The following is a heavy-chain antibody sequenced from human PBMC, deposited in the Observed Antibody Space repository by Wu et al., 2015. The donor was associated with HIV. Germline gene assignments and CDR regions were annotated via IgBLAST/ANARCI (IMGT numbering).Heavy chain of an antibody. D-gene: IGHD4-23*01. CDR1: GYTFTGYY. CDR3: ARTDGLVDGGNSGYDY. V-gene: IGHV1-2*02. Sequence: QVQLVQSGAEVKKPGASVKVSCKASGYTFTGYYMHWVRQAPGQGLEWMGWINPNSGGTNYAQKFQGRVTMTRDTSISTAYMELSSLRSEDTAVYYCARTDGLVDGGNSGYDYWGQGTLVTVSS. CDR2: INPNSGGT. J-gene: IGHJ4*02.